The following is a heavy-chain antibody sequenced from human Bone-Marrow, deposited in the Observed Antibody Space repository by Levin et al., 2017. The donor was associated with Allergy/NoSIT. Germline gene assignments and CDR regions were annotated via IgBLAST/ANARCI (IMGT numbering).Heavy chain of an antibody. J-gene: IGHJ4*02. V-gene: IGHV3-48*02. Sequence: GGSLRLSCAASGFSFWHYTMNWVRQAPGKGLEGVSCISSSVDSTYYADSVKGRFTISRDNAKNSLYLQLNRLRDEDTALYYCARDPARGYYDSSGYSGDHWGQGTLVTVSS. CDR2: ISSSVDST. D-gene: IGHD3-22*01. CDR1: GFSFWHYT. CDR3: ARDPARGYYDSSGYSGDH.